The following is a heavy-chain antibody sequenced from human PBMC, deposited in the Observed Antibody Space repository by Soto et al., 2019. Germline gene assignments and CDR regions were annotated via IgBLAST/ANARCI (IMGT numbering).Heavy chain of an antibody. Sequence: ASVKVSCKASGYTFTDYYMHWVRQAPGQGLEWMGWINPNNGGTNYAQKFQGRVTVTRDTSISTAYMELSSLRSDDTAMFYCARGSSSGWSGGYNWFDPWGQGTLVTVS. CDR1: GYTFTDYY. CDR2: INPNNGGT. D-gene: IGHD6-19*01. V-gene: IGHV1-2*02. CDR3: ARGSSSGWSGGYNWFDP. J-gene: IGHJ5*02.